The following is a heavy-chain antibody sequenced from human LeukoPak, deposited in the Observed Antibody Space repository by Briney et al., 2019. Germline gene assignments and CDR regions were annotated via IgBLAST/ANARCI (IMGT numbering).Heavy chain of an antibody. J-gene: IGHJ4*02. CDR1: GGSISSGDYY. D-gene: IGHD1-26*01. CDR3: ARIVGDTPSEYYFDC. V-gene: IGHV4-30-4*01. Sequence: SQTLSLTCTVSGGSISSGDYYWSWIRQPPRKGLEWIGYMHYSGSAYYKPSLKNRLSISVDTSKNQYSLKLRSVTAADTAVYYCARIVGDTPSEYYFDCWGQGTLVTVSS. CDR2: MHYSGSA.